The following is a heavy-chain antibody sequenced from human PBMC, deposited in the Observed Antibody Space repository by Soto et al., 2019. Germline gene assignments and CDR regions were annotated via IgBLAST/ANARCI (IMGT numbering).Heavy chain of an antibody. D-gene: IGHD4-17*01. CDR3: ARVPPYGDYFDY. CDR2: INPNSGGT. V-gene: IGHV1-2*02. Sequence: PVKVSCKASGYTFTGYYMRWVRQAPGQGLEWMGWINPNSGGTNYAQKFQGRVTMTRDTSISTAYMELSRLRSDDTAVYYCARVPPYGDYFDYWGQGTLVTVSS. CDR1: GYTFTGYY. J-gene: IGHJ4*02.